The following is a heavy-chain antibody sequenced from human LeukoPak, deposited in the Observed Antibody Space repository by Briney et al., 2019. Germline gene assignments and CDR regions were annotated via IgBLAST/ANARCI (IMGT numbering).Heavy chain of an antibody. V-gene: IGHV3-9*01. Sequence: PGGSLRLSCAASGFTFDDYAMHWVRQAPGKGLEWVSGISWNSGSIGYADSVKGRFTISRDNAKNSLYLQMNSLRAEDTAVYYCARVDIVVVPAAPARYYYYYMDVWGKGTTVTVSS. J-gene: IGHJ6*03. CDR2: ISWNSGSI. CDR1: GFTFDDYA. D-gene: IGHD2-2*03. CDR3: ARVDIVVVPAAPARYYYYYMDV.